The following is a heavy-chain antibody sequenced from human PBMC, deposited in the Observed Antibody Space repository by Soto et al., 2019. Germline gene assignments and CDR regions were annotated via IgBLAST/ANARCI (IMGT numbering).Heavy chain of an antibody. J-gene: IGHJ3*02. V-gene: IGHV4-59*08. D-gene: IGHD3-10*01. CDR2: IYYSGST. CDR1: GGSISSYY. CDR3: ARRYGVAFDI. Sequence: SETLSLTCTVSGGSISSYYWSWIRQPPGKGLEWIGYIYYSGSTSYNPSLKSRVTISVDTSKNQFSLKLSSVTAADTAVYYCARRYGVAFDIWGQGTMVTVSS.